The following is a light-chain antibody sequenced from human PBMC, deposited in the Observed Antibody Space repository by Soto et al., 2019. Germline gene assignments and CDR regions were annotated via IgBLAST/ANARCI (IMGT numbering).Light chain of an antibody. CDR2: EVN. Sequence: QSALTQPASVSGSPGQSITISCTGTSSDVGIYDLVSWYQQLPGKAPKLMIFEVNKRPSGVSNRFSGSKSGNTASLTISGLQAEDEADYCCSYAGTTTLPVFGGGTQLTVL. J-gene: IGLJ7*01. CDR1: SSDVGIYDL. V-gene: IGLV2-23*02. CDR3: CSYAGTTTLPV.